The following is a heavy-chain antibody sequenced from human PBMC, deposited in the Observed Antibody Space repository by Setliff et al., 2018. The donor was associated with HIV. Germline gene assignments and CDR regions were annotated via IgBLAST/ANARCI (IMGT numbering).Heavy chain of an antibody. CDR3: ARVSRGTVVRGAHRGIFDD. J-gene: IGHJ4*02. CDR1: GGSISSSDYY. CDR2: IYYSGNT. V-gene: IGHV4-39*01. D-gene: IGHD3-10*01. Sequence: PSETLSLTCTVSGGSISSSDYYWGWIRQPPGKGLEWIGSIYYSGNTYYNPSLKSRVTISVDTSKNQFSLKLSSVTAADTAVYYCARVSRGTVVRGAHRGIFDDWGQGALVTVSS.